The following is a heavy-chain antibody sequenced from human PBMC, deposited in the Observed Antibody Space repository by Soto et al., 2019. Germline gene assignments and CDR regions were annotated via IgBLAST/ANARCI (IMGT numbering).Heavy chain of an antibody. D-gene: IGHD3-16*02. J-gene: IGHJ6*02. CDR1: GGSISSGGYY. CDR2: IYYSGST. V-gene: IGHV4-31*03. Sequence: PSETLSLTCTVSGGSISSGGYYWSWIRQHPGKGLEWIGYIYYSGSTYYNPSLKSRVTISVDTSKNQFSLKLSSVTAADTAVYYCARALSAYYYYGLDVWGQGTTVTVSS. CDR3: ARALSAYYYYGLDV.